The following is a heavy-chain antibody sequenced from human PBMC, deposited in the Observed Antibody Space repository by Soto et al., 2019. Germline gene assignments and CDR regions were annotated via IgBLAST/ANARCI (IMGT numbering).Heavy chain of an antibody. J-gene: IGHJ2*01. CDR2: IYYSGST. CDR1: GGSISSGGYY. CDR3: ARGHYLSCNGHWYFDP. D-gene: IGHD2-15*01. Sequence: QVQLQESGPGLVKPSQTLSLTCTVSGGSISSGGYYWSWIRQHPGKGLEWIGYIYYSGSTYYTPSLKSRVTRSVDTSKNHFSLKLSSVTAAHTAVYYCARGHYLSCNGHWYFDPWGRGTLVTVSS. V-gene: IGHV4-31*03.